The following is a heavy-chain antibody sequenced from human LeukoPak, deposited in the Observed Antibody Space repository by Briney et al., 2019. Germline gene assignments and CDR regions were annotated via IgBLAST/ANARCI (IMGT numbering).Heavy chain of an antibody. CDR1: GFTFSNYA. CDR2: VSHTGTPT. CDR3: ARESLLALGHAFDI. V-gene: IGHV3-11*01. J-gene: IGHJ3*02. Sequence: GGSLRLSCAVSGFTFSNYAMSWVRQAPGKGLEWLSYVSHTGTPTYYADSVKGRFTISRDNAKTSLYLHMSSLRADDTAIYYCARESLLALGHAFDIWGQGTMVTVSS. D-gene: IGHD1-7*01.